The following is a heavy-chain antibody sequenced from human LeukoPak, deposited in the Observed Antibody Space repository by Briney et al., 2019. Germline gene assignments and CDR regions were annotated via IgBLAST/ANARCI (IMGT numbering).Heavy chain of an antibody. V-gene: IGHV4-4*07. J-gene: IGHJ4*02. CDR3: AGNYYGSGSYYSEDRY. Sequence: SETLSLTCTVSGGSISSYYWSWIRQPAGKGLEWIGRIYTSGSTNYNPSLKSRVTISVDTSKKQFSLKLSSVTAADTAVYCCAGNYYGSGSYYSEDRYWGQGTLVTVSS. CDR2: IYTSGST. D-gene: IGHD3-10*01. CDR1: GGSISSYY.